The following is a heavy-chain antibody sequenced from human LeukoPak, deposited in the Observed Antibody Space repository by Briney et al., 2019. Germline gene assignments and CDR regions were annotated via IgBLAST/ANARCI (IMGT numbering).Heavy chain of an antibody. Sequence: GGSLRLSCAASGFTFSTYDMSWVRQAPGKGLEWVSTVSTSGGSTYYADSVKGRFTISRDNSKNTQYLQMNSLRADDTAIYYCLRYCSGGRCYAGGHWGQGTLVTVAS. J-gene: IGHJ1*01. D-gene: IGHD2-15*01. CDR2: VSTSGGST. V-gene: IGHV3-23*01. CDR3: LRYCSGGRCYAGGH. CDR1: GFTFSTYD.